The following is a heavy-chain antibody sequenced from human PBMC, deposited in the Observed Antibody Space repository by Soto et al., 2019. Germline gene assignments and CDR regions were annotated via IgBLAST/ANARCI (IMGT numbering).Heavy chain of an antibody. D-gene: IGHD5-12*01. CDR1: GFTFSSYA. Sequence: PGGSLRLSCAASGFTFSSYAMSWVRQAPGKGLEWVSAISGSGGSTYYADSVKGRFTISRDNSKNTLYLQMNSLRAEDTAVYYCAKLASGYDRKSDYGDYFDYWGQGTLVTVYS. CDR2: ISGSGGST. V-gene: IGHV3-23*01. CDR3: AKLASGYDRKSDYGDYFDY. J-gene: IGHJ4*02.